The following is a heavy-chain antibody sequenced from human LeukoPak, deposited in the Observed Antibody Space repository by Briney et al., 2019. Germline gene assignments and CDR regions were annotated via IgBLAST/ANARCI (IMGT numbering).Heavy chain of an antibody. CDR1: GFTFNNYA. V-gene: IGHV3-23*01. D-gene: IGHD3-10*01. J-gene: IGHJ3*02. Sequence: GGSLRLSCAASGFTFNNYAMSWVRLAPGKGLEWVSVISGSGGSTYYADSVKGRFTISRDNSKNTLYLQMNSLRAEDTAVYYCAKGSGSKAFDIWGQGTMVTISS. CDR2: ISGSGGST. CDR3: AKGSGSKAFDI.